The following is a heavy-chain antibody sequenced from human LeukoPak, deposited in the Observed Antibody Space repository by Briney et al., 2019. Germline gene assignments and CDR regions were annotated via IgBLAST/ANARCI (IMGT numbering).Heavy chain of an antibody. CDR1: GGTFSSYA. CDR3: ARTYWVVVTAIQANLNWFDP. J-gene: IGHJ5*02. Sequence: SVKVSCKASGGTFSSYAISWVGQAPGEGVEGMGGIIPMFGTANYAQKFKGRVTINKEESKRTAYMEMSRVRCEETGVCYCARTYWVVVTAIQANLNWFDPWGQGTLVTVSS. D-gene: IGHD2-21*02. V-gene: IGHV1-69*05. CDR2: IIPMFGTA.